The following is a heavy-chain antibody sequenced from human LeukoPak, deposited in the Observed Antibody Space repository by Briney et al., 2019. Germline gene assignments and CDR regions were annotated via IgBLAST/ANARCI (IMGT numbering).Heavy chain of an antibody. D-gene: IGHD3-3*01. CDR1: GGTFSSYA. V-gene: IGHV1-69*13. CDR2: IIPIFGTA. Sequence: ASVKVSCKASGGTFSSYAISWVRQAPGQGLEWMGGIIPIFGTANYAQKFQGRVTITADESTSTAYMELSSLRSEDTAVYYCAGVGGGEWLFSGLNYFDYWGQGTLVAVSS. J-gene: IGHJ4*02. CDR3: AGVGGGEWLFSGLNYFDY.